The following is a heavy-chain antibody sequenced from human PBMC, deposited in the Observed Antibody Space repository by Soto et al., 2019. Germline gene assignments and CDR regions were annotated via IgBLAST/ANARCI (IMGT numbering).Heavy chain of an antibody. J-gene: IGHJ6*02. D-gene: IGHD4-4*01. V-gene: IGHV1-8*01. CDR1: GYTFSDFD. CDR3: ARGNPFNYAGFDV. Sequence: ASVKVSCKASGYTFSDFDINWLRQASGQGPEWMGWMNAKSGDTFFAQRFQGKFNMTWDTSLSKAYMEVGSLTSDDTAMYYCARGNPFNYAGFDVWGQGTKVTIYS. CDR2: MNAKSGDT.